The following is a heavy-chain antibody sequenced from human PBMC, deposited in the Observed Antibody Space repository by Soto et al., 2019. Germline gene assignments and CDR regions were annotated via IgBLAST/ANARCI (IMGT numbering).Heavy chain of an antibody. Sequence: QVQLVESGGGVVQPGRSLRLSCAASGFSLSNNGMHWVRQAPGKGLEWVAIISYDGSNKYYADSVKGRFTISRDNSNNTLYLQVNSLRVQDTAVYYCAKDRVESGLGEIDYWGQGTLVTVSS. D-gene: IGHD3-16*01. V-gene: IGHV3-30*18. CDR2: ISYDGSNK. CDR1: GFSLSNNG. CDR3: AKDRVESGLGEIDY. J-gene: IGHJ4*02.